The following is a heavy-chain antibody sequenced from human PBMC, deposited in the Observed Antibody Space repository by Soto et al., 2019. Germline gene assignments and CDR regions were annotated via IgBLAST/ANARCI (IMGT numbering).Heavy chain of an antibody. J-gene: IGHJ5*02. D-gene: IGHD3-22*01. V-gene: IGHV3-30-3*01. CDR2: ISYDGSSK. Sequence: GGSLRLSCAASGFTFSTYPFHWVRQAPGKGLEWVAIISYDGSSKYYADSVKGRFTISRDNSKNSLYLQMNSLRPNDTAVYYCAREKGLSHYYDSSGYRNWFDPWGQGTLVTVSS. CDR3: AREKGLSHYYDSSGYRNWFDP. CDR1: GFTFSTYP.